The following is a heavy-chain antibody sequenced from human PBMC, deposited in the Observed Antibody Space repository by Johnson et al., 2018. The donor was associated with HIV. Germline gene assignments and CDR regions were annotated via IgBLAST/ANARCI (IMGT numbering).Heavy chain of an antibody. Sequence: VQLVESGGGLVQPGGSLRLSCAASGFTFSGFAMHWVRQAPGKGLEWVSAIGTAGDTYYPGSVKGRFTISRDNAKNSLYLQMNSLRPEDTAFYYCAKDLPGTSRQEAFDIWGQGTMVTVSS. D-gene: IGHD2-2*01. CDR3: AKDLPGTSRQEAFDI. CDR2: IGTAGDT. CDR1: GFTFSGFA. J-gene: IGHJ3*02. V-gene: IGHV3-13*01.